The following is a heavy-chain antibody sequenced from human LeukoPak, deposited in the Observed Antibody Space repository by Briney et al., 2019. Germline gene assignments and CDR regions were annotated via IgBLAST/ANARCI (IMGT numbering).Heavy chain of an antibody. CDR1: GFMFSKSW. V-gene: IGHV3-74*01. D-gene: IGHD2-15*01. CDR3: ARVAAFTLFYMDV. J-gene: IGHJ6*03. Sequence: GGSLRLSCAASGFMFSKSWMHWVRHVPGKGLVWVARIYNDGSTTNYADSVKGRFTISRDNAKMALYLQMNRLRAEDTAIYYCARVAAFTLFYMDVWGEGTTVTVSS. CDR2: IYNDGSTT.